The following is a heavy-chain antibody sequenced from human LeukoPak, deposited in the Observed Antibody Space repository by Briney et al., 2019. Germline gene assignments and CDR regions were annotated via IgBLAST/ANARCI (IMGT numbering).Heavy chain of an antibody. CDR2: FNHSGST. V-gene: IGHV4-34*01. J-gene: IGHJ4*02. D-gene: IGHD4-23*01. CDR3: AIVKPAVVTLLDKYYFDY. CDR1: GGSFSGYY. Sequence: KTAETLSLTCAVYGGSFSGYYWSRIRQPPGKGLEWIGEFNHSGSTNYNPFLKSRVTISVDTSKNQFSLKLSSVNAADTAVYYCAIVKPAVVTLLDKYYFDYWGQGTLVTVSS.